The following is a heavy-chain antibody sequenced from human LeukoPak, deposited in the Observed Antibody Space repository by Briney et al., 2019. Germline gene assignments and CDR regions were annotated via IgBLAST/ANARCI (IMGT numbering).Heavy chain of an antibody. D-gene: IGHD3-22*01. CDR1: GFTFGDYC. CDR2: IRSKAYGGTT. V-gene: IGHV3-49*04. J-gene: IGHJ4*02. CDR3: TRDQRDSSGYYQHYFDY. Sequence: GGALRLSCTASGFTFGDYCMSWVRQAPGKGLEWISFIRSKAYGGTTEYAASVKGRFTISRDDSKSIAYLQMNSLKTEDTAVYYCTRDQRDSSGYYQHYFDYWGQGTLVTVSS.